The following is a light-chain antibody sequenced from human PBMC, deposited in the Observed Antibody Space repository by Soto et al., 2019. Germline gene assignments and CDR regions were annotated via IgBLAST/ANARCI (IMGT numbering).Light chain of an antibody. V-gene: IGLV2-14*01. CDR3: SSYPTRSTYV. CDR2: EVT. CDR1: SRDIGFYNY. Sequence: QSALTQPASVSGSPGQSITISCTGTSRDIGFYNYVSWYQQYPGNAPKLIIFEVTNRPSGVSDRFSGSKSGNTASLTISGLLPEDGADYYCSSYPTRSTYVFGSGTKLTVL. J-gene: IGLJ1*01.